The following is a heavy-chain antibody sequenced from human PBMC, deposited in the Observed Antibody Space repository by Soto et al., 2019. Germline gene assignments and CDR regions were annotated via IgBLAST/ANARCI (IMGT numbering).Heavy chain of an antibody. CDR2: IIPIFGTA. Sequence: ASVKVSCKASGGTFSSYAISWVRQAPGQGLEWMGGIIPIFGTANYAQKFQGRVTITADKSTSTAYMELSSLRSEDTAVYYCARAVGYCSGGSCYYFDYWGQGTLVTVSS. CDR1: GGTFSSYA. CDR3: ARAVGYCSGGSCYYFDY. D-gene: IGHD2-15*01. V-gene: IGHV1-69*06. J-gene: IGHJ4*02.